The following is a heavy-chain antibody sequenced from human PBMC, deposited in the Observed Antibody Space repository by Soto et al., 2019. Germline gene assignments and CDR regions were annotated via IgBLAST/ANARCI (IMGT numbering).Heavy chain of an antibody. CDR2: IYYSGAT. Sequence: PSETLSLTCTVSGGSISSSSYYWGWIRQPPGKGLEWIGYIYYSGATNYNSSLKSRVTMSVDTSKNQFSLKLSSVTAADTAVYYCARRYGGNFDYWGQGTLVTVSS. J-gene: IGHJ4*02. CDR1: GGSISSSSYY. V-gene: IGHV4-61*05. D-gene: IGHD1-26*01. CDR3: ARRYGGNFDY.